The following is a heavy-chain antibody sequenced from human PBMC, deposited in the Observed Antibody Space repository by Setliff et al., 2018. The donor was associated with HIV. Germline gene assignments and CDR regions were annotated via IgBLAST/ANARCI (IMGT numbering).Heavy chain of an antibody. CDR3: AKEHWGSNWSGLGV. V-gene: IGHV3-7*03. J-gene: IGHJ6*02. D-gene: IGHD6-13*01. Sequence: GGSLRLSCAASGFTFSSAWMGWVRQAPAKGLEWVANISPDGSATYYVGSVRGRFTISRDNRKDSLYLQMNSLSTEDTALYYCAKEHWGSNWSGLGVWGQGTTVTVSS. CDR1: GFTFSSAW. CDR2: ISPDGSAT.